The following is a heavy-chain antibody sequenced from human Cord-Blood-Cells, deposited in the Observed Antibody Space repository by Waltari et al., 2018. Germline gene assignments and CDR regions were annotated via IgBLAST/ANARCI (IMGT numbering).Heavy chain of an antibody. CDR3: ARDAYSSSSFDY. CDR2: ISYDGSNK. V-gene: IGHV3-30-3*01. J-gene: IGHJ4*02. D-gene: IGHD6-6*01. Sequence: QVQLVESGGGVVQPGMALRLSCGASVFSFLGYALHLLRQAPGKGLEWVAVISYDGSNKYYADSVKGRFTISRDNSKNTLYLQMNSLRAEDTAVYYCARDAYSSSSFDYWGQGTLVTVSS. CDR1: VFSFLGYA.